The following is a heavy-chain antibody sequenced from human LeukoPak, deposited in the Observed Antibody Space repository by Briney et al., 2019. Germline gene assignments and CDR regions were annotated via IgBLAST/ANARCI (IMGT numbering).Heavy chain of an antibody. V-gene: IGHV3-48*03. CDR2: ISSSGSTI. Sequence: GGSLRLSCAASGFTFSSYEMNWVRQAPGKGLEWVSYISSSGSTIYYADSVKGRFTISRDNAKNSLYLQMNSLRAEDTAVYYCAVRGWDDAFDIWGQGTMVTVSS. CDR1: GFTFSSYE. CDR3: AVRGWDDAFDI. D-gene: IGHD6-19*01. J-gene: IGHJ3*02.